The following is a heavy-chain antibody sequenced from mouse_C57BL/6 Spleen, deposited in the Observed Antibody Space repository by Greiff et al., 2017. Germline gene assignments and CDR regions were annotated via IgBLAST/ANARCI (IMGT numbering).Heavy chain of an antibody. J-gene: IGHJ4*01. V-gene: IGHV1-66*01. D-gene: IGHD1-1*01. CDR3: ARSELSYAMDY. Sequence: QVHVKQSGPELVKPGASVKISCKASGYSFTSYYIHWVKQRPGQGLEWIGWIYPGSGNTKYNEKFKGKATLTADTSSSTAYMQLSSLTSEDSAVYYCARSELSYAMDYWGQGTSVTVSS. CDR1: GYSFTSYY. CDR2: IYPGSGNT.